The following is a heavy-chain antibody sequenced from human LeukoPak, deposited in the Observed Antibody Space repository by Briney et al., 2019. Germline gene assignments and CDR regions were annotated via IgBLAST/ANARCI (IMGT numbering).Heavy chain of an antibody. D-gene: IGHD1-26*01. V-gene: IGHV4-59*12. CDR3: ARGHFPIGGSYYGY. J-gene: IGHJ4*02. CDR2: IYYSGST. CDR1: GGSISSYY. Sequence: SETLSLTCTVSGGSISSYYWSWIRQPPGKGREWIGYIYYSGSTNYNPSLKSRVTISVDTSKNQFSLKLSSVTAADTAVYYCARGHFPIGGSYYGYWGQGTLVTVSS.